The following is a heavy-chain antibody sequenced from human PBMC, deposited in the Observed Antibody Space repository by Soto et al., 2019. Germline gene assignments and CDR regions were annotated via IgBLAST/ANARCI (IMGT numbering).Heavy chain of an antibody. J-gene: IGHJ4*02. CDR2: IYYSGST. CDR3: ASGSTIINTLAY. V-gene: IGHV4-34*01. CDR1: GGNFICYD. Sequence: SETQSVTCAVDGGNFICYDWSWIRKPPGQGLEWIGEIYYSGSTYYNPSLKSRLTISLDTSKNQFSLKLSSVTAADTAMYYCASGSTIINTLAYWGQGTLVTVSS. D-gene: IGHD4-4*01.